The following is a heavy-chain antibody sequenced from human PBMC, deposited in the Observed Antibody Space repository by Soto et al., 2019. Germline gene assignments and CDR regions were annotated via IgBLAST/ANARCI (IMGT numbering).Heavy chain of an antibody. CDR1: GGSISSGGYY. J-gene: IGHJ4*02. Sequence: PSETLSLTCTVSGGSISSGGYYWSWIRQHPGKGLEWIGYIYYSGSTYYNPSLKSRVTISVDTSKNQFSLKLSSVTAADTAVYYCARVSISGAPAVGNDYGGHFDYWGQGTLVTVSS. V-gene: IGHV4-31*03. D-gene: IGHD4-17*01. CDR3: ARVSISGAPAVGNDYGGHFDY. CDR2: IYYSGST.